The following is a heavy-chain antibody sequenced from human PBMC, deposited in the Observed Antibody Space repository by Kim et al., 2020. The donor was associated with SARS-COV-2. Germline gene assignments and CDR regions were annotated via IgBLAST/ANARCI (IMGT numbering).Heavy chain of an antibody. D-gene: IGHD4-17*01. J-gene: IGHJ6*02. CDR1: GYTFTSYG. V-gene: IGHV1-18*01. CDR2: ISAYNGNT. CDR3: AKPYSADPTVGYGDQYTNYYGMDV. Sequence: ASVKVSCKASGYTFTSYGISWVRQAPGQGLEWMGWISAYNGNTNYAQKLQGRVTMTTDTSTSTAYMELRSLRSDDTAVYYCAKPYSADPTVGYGDQYTNYYGMDVWGQGTTVTVSS.